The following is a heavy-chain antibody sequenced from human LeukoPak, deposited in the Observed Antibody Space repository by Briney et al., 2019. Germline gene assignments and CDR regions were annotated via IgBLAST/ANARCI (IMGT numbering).Heavy chain of an antibody. CDR1: GGSFSGYY. V-gene: IGHV4-34*01. D-gene: IGHD5-24*01. CDR2: INHSGST. Sequence: PSETLSLTCAVYGGSFSGYYWSWIRQPPGKGLEWIGEINHSGSTNYNPSLKSRVTISVDTSKNQFSLKLSSVTAADTAAYYCARGRRDGYNSGYYFDYWGQGTLVTVSS. CDR3: ARGRRDGYNSGYYFDY. J-gene: IGHJ4*02.